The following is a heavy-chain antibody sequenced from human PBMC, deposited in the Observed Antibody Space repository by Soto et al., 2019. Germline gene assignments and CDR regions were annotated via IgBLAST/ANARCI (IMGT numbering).Heavy chain of an antibody. CDR1: GGTFSSYA. D-gene: IGHD3-22*01. J-gene: IGHJ4*02. CDR2: IFPIFGTA. CDR3: AARAYYASSGYYASGGYDY. Sequence: QVQLVQSGAEVKKPGSSVKVSCKASGGTFSSYAISWVRQAPGQGLEWMGGIFPIFGTANYAQKFQGRVTITADESTSTAYMELSSLRSEDKAVYYCAARAYYASSGYYASGGYDYWGQGTLVTVSS. V-gene: IGHV1-69*01.